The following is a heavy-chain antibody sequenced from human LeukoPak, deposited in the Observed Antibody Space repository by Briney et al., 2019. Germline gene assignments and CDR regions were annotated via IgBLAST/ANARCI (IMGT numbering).Heavy chain of an antibody. CDR3: ATDRDWTLLDY. J-gene: IGHJ4*02. CDR1: GFTFSSNW. V-gene: IGHV3-7*01. D-gene: IGHD1-1*01. CDR2: IKQDGSEK. Sequence: GGSLRLSCAASGFTFSSNWMSWVRQAPGKGLEWVANIKQDGSEKYYVDSVKGRFTISRDNAKNPLYLQMNSLRADDTAVYYCATDRDWTLLDYWGQGTLVTVSS.